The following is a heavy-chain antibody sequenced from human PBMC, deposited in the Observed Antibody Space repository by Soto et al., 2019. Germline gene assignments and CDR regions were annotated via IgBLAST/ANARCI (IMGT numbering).Heavy chain of an antibody. J-gene: IGHJ4*02. D-gene: IGHD3-16*02. CDR3: ARDHPKARETVICIVS. CDR1: GFTFSSYA. CDR2: ISYDGSNK. Sequence: PRGSLRLSCAASGFTFSSYAMHWVRQAPGKGLEWVAVISYDGSNKYYADSVKGRFTISRDNSKNTLYLQMNSLRAEDTAVYYCARDHPKARETVICIVSRGQGIPVSVYS. V-gene: IGHV3-30-3*01.